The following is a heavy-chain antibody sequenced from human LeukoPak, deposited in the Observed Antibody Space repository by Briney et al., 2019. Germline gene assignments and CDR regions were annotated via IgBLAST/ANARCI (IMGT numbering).Heavy chain of an antibody. D-gene: IGHD6-13*01. V-gene: IGHV3-23*01. J-gene: IGHJ3*02. CDR1: GFPFSTHS. CDR3: AKESSSWFTPDAFDI. CDR2: ISGSGGST. Sequence: GSLRLSCAASGFPFSTHSLNWVRQALGKGLEWVSAISGSGGSTYYADSVKGRFTISRDNSKNTLYLQMNSLRAEDTAVYYCAKESSSWFTPDAFDIWGQGTMVTVSS.